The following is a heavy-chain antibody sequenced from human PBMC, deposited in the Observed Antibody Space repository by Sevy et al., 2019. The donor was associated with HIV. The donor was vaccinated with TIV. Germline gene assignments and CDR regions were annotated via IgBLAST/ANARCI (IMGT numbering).Heavy chain of an antibody. D-gene: IGHD2-15*01. CDR2: TYNTGSS. V-gene: IGHV4-59*11. CDR1: VASISSHY. J-gene: IGHJ4*02. Sequence: SETLSLTCTVSVASISSHYWSWIRQSPGKGLEWIADTYNTGSSNDNASLKSRVTISVDTSKNQFSLNLRAVTAADTAVYFCARGAGYSGGYAPFDSWGQGTLVTVSS. CDR3: ARGAGYSGGYAPFDS.